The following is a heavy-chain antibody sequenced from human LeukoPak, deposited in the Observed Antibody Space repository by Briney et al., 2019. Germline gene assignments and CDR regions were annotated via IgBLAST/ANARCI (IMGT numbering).Heavy chain of an antibody. Sequence: SETLSLTCTVPGGSIGVYYWTWIRQTPREGLDWIGQFCNGGTTPYTPSLTRRATISVDTTYQFSLRMTSVTAADAAVYYCARVGRGWSSLHYWGQGTLVTVSS. CDR2: FCNGGTT. J-gene: IGHJ4*02. CDR3: ARVGRGWSSLHY. CDR1: GGSIGVYY. V-gene: IGHV4-59*01. D-gene: IGHD6-19*01.